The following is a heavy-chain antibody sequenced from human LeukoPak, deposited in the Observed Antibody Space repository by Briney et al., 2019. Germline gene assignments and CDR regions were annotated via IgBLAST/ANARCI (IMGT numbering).Heavy chain of an antibody. D-gene: IGHD3-10*01. CDR3: ASERPWNYYGSGSPAPYNWFDP. V-gene: IGHV4-34*01. J-gene: IGHJ5*02. Sequence: SETLSLTCAVYGGSFSGYYWSWIRQPPGKGLEWIGEINHSGSTNYNPSLKSRVTISVDTSKNQFSLKLSSVTAADTAVYYCASERPWNYYGSGSPAPYNWFDPWGQGTLVTVSS. CDR2: INHSGST. CDR1: GGSFSGYY.